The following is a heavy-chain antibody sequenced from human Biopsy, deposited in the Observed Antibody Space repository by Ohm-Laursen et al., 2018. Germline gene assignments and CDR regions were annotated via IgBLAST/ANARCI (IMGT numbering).Heavy chain of an antibody. V-gene: IGHV4-34*08. Sequence: SETLSLTCAVFGKTFSDYQWSWIRQPPGKGLEWIGQINQAGTTNYNPSPKSRVSISADAPKYEFSLRLTSVTAADTAVYLCGNEVHGRDYWGLGAQVTVSS. D-gene: IGHD2-15*01. CDR3: GNEVHGRDY. CDR1: GKTFSDYQ. J-gene: IGHJ4*02. CDR2: INQAGTT.